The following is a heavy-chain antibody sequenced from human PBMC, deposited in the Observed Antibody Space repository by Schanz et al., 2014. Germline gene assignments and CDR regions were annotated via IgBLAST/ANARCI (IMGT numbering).Heavy chain of an antibody. J-gene: IGHJ2*01. V-gene: IGHV3-11*03. CDR1: GFSFSDYY. Sequence: PGGSLRLSCAASGFSFSDYYMSWIRQAPGKGLEWISFINTGSNYINYADSVKGRFTISRDNTKNSLFLQLNSLRADDTAVYYCARNRGSGGQNWYFDLWGRGTLVTVSP. D-gene: IGHD1-26*01. CDR3: ARNRGSGGQNWYFDL. CDR2: INTGSNYI.